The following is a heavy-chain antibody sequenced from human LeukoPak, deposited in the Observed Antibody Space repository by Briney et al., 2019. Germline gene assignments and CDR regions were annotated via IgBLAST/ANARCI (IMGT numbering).Heavy chain of an antibody. D-gene: IGHD2-15*01. CDR2: IYTSGST. Sequence: SETLSLTCTVSGGSISNYYWSWIRQPPGMGLEWIGRIYTSGSTNYNPSLKSRVTMSVETSKNQFSLKLSSVTAADTAVYYCARQVVVAANIYYFDYWGQGTLVTVSS. V-gene: IGHV4-4*07. CDR1: GGSISNYY. J-gene: IGHJ4*02. CDR3: ARQVVVAANIYYFDY.